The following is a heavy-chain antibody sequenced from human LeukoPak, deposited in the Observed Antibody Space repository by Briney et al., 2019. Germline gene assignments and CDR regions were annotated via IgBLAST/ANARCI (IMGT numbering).Heavy chain of an antibody. D-gene: IGHD5-24*01. J-gene: IGHJ3*02. V-gene: IGHV1-46*01. CDR3: ARVRDGYNDAYDI. Sequence: ASVKVSCMASGHTFTSYNLHWVRQAPGQRLEWMGIIKPSGGNTNYAQKFQGRVTMTRDTSTSTVYMELSSLKSEGTAVYYCARVRDGYNDAYDIWGQGTMVTVSS. CDR2: IKPSGGNT. CDR1: GHTFTSYN.